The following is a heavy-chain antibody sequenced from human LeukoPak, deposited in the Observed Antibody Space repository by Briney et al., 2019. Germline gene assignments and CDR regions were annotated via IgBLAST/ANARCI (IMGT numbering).Heavy chain of an antibody. Sequence: PGGSLRLSCAASGFTFINSWMTWVRQAPGKGLVRVANINEDGSETYYLDSVRGRFSISRDNAKKSMYLEMNSLRAEDTAVYFCVRDRGRQQFDYWGQGTLVTVSA. J-gene: IGHJ4*02. D-gene: IGHD3-10*01. CDR3: VRDRGRQQFDY. CDR2: INEDGSET. V-gene: IGHV3-7*01. CDR1: GFTFINSW.